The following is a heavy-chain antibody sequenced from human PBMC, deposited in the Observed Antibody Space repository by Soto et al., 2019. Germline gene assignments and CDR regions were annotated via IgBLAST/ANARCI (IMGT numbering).Heavy chain of an antibody. Sequence: SETLSLTCTVSGGSISSGGYYWSWIRQHPGKGLEWIGYIYYSGITYYNPSLKSRVTISVDTSKNQFSLKLSSVTAADTAVYYCARVPLNLLYCSGGSCYYFDYWGQGTLVTVSS. D-gene: IGHD2-15*01. V-gene: IGHV4-31*03. J-gene: IGHJ4*02. CDR3: ARVPLNLLYCSGGSCYYFDY. CDR1: GGSISSGGYY. CDR2: IYYSGIT.